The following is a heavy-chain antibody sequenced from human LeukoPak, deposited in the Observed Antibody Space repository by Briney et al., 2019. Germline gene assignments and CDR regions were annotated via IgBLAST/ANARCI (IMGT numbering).Heavy chain of an antibody. V-gene: IGHV4-34*01. J-gene: IGHJ4*02. D-gene: IGHD5-24*01. CDR1: GGSFSGYY. CDR3: ARRSYNSPFRY. CDR2: INHSGST. Sequence: SSETLSLTCAVYGGSFSGYYWSWIRQPPGKGLEWIGEINHSGSTNYNPSLKSRVTISVDTSKNHFSLNLRSVTAADTAVYYCARRSYNSPFRYWGQGTPVTVSS.